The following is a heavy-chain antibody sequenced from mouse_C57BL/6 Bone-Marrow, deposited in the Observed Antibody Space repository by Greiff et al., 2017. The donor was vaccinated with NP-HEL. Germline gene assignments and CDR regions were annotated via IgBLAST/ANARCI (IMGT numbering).Heavy chain of an antibody. CDR1: GYTFTDYY. V-gene: IGHV1-19*01. CDR2: INPYNGGT. D-gene: IGHD4-1*01. J-gene: IGHJ3*01. Sequence: VQLKESGPVLVKPGASVKMSCKASGYTFTDYYMNWVKQSHGKSLEWIGVINPYNGGTSYNQKFKGKATLTVDKSSSTAYMELNSLTSEDSAVYYCARGTGTIAYWGQGTLVTVSA. CDR3: ARGTGTIAY.